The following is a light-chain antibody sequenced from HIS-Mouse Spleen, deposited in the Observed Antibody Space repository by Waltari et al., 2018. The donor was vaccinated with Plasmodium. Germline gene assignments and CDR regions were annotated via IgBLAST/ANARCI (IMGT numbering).Light chain of an antibody. CDR2: DVS. CDR1: SSDVCGYNY. CDR3: CSYAGSYTWV. J-gene: IGLJ2*01. V-gene: IGLV2-11*01. Sequence: QSALTQPRSVSGSPGQSVTISCTGTSSDVCGYNYFSWYQQHPGKPPKLMIYDVSKRPSGVPDRFSGSKSGNTASLTISGLQAEDEADYYCCSYAGSYTWVFGGGTKLTVL.